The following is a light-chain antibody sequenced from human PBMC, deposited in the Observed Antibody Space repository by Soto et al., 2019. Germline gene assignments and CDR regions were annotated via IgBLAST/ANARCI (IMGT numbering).Light chain of an antibody. CDR2: DVS. CDR3: SSYTSSSTQV. V-gene: IGLV2-14*03. Sequence: QSALTQPASVSGSPGQSITISCTGTSSDVGAYNFVSWYQQQPGKVPKLMIFDVSSRPSGVSDRFSGSKSGNTASLTISGLQAEDEGDYYCSSYTSSSTQVFGSGTKLTVL. CDR1: SSDVGAYNF. J-gene: IGLJ1*01.